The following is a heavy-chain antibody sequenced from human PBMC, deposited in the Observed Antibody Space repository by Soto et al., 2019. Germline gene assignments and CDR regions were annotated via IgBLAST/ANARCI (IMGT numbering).Heavy chain of an antibody. J-gene: IGHJ4*02. CDR1: GFTFSSYS. V-gene: IGHV3-21*01. CDR3: AREVVLATTRDY. CDR2: ISSSSSYI. Sequence: EVQLVESGGGLVKPGGSLRLSCAASGFTFSSYSMNWVRQAPGKGLEWVSSISSSSSYIYYADSVKGRFTISRDNAKNSLYLQRNSLRAEETAVYYCAREVVLATTRDYRGQGTLVTVSS. D-gene: IGHD2-15*01.